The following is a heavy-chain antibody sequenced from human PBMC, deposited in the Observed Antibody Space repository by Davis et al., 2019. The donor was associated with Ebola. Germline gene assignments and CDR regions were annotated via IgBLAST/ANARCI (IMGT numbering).Heavy chain of an antibody. V-gene: IGHV3-15*01. D-gene: IGHD3-22*01. CDR1: GFTFSYHR. J-gene: IGHJ4*02. CDR3: MSRRDYYDSSGYDY. CDR2: IKSNTDGGTI. Sequence: GESLKISCVASGFTFSYHRMNWVRQAPGKGLECVGRIKSNTDGGTIHYAAPVKGRFTISRDDSKNTLYLEMTSLHTDDTGVYYCMSRRDYYDSSGYDYWGQGTLVTVSS.